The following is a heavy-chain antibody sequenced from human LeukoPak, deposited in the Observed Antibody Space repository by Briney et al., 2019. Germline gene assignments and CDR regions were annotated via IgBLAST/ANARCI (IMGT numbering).Heavy chain of an antibody. CDR2: IIPILGIA. CDR3: ASPSESTDAFDI. Sequence: GASVKVSCKASGGTFSSYAISWVRQAPGQGLEWMGRIIPILGIANYAQKFQGRVTITADKSTSTAYMELSSLRSEDTAVYYCASPSESTDAFDIWGQGTMVTVSS. CDR1: GGTFSSYA. V-gene: IGHV1-69*04. J-gene: IGHJ3*02.